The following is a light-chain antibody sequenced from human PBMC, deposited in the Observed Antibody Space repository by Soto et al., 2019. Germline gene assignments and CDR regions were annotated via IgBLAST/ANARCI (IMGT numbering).Light chain of an antibody. CDR3: KQYASTPIT. CDR2: GAS. V-gene: IGKV3-20*01. CDR1: QSVSSSY. J-gene: IGKJ5*01. Sequence: EIVMTQSPATLSVSPGERATLSCRASQSVSSSYLAWYQQKPGQAHRLLIYGASSRATGIPDRFSGSGSGTDFTLTIRRLEPEDFAVYYCKQYASTPITFGQGTRLEIK.